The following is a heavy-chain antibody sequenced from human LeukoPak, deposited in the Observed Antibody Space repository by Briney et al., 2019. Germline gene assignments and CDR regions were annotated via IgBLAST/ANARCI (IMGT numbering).Heavy chain of an antibody. CDR2: INPNSGGT. CDR1: GYTFTGYY. Sequence: ASVKVSCKASGYTFTGYYMHWVRQAPGQGIEWMGLINPNSGGTNYAQKFQGRVTMTRDTTTSTAYMELSRLRSDDTAVYYCARLPGGLGYCSSTSCYTDDYWGQGTLVTVSS. V-gene: IGHV1-2*02. CDR3: ARLPGGLGYCSSTSCYTDDY. J-gene: IGHJ4*02. D-gene: IGHD2-2*02.